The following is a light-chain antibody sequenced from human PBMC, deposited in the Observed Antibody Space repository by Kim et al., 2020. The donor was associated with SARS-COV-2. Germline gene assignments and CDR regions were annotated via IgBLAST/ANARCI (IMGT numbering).Light chain of an antibody. CDR2: DAS. CDR3: QQRTTSLT. Sequence: ENVLTQSPATLSLSPGERATLSCRTSQSVSSYLAWYQQKPGQAPRLLIYDASQRAPGIPARFSGGGYIREFTLTISSLEPEDSAVYYCQQRTTSLTFGGGTKVEIK. CDR1: QSVSSY. J-gene: IGKJ4*01. V-gene: IGKV3-11*02.